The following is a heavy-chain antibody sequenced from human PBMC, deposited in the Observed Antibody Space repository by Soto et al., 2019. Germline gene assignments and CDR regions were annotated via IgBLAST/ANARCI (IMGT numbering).Heavy chain of an antibody. D-gene: IGHD2-8*01. CDR1: GDSISSTNW. CDR3: ARLRTDFDVMVYGGHAGFDI. Sequence: QVQLQESGPGLVKPSGTLSLTCAVSGDSISSTNWWSWVRQPPGKGLEWIGEIYDSGTTNYNPSLKSRVAISVDKSDNQFSLKLSSVPAADTAVYYCARLRTDFDVMVYGGHAGFDIWGQGKMVTVSS. J-gene: IGHJ3*02. V-gene: IGHV4-4*02. CDR2: IYDSGTT.